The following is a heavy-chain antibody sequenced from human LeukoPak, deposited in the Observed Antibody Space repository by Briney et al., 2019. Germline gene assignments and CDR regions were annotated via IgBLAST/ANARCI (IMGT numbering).Heavy chain of an antibody. J-gene: IGHJ4*02. D-gene: IGHD3-16*01. Sequence: SETLSLTCTVSGDSISNYYWAWIRQPPGKGLGWIGYIHYSGTTYYNPSLKSRVTISVDSSRTQFSLKLSSVTAADTAVYYCARDSRGGGPDFDYWGQGTLVTVSS. CDR1: GDSISNYY. CDR2: IHYSGTT. V-gene: IGHV4-59*01. CDR3: ARDSRGGGPDFDY.